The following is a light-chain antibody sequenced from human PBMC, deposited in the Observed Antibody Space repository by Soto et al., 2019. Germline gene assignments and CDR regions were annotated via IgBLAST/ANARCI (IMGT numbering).Light chain of an antibody. V-gene: IGKV3-20*01. CDR1: QSVSNNY. CDR3: QQYGSSGT. CDR2: GAS. J-gene: IGKJ1*01. Sequence: IVLRQSLGSLSLSTGERATLSCRASQSVSNNYLAWYQQKPGQAPRLLIYGASNRATGIPDRFSGSGSGTDFTLTISRLEPEDFAVYYCQQYGSSGTFGQGTMVDIK.